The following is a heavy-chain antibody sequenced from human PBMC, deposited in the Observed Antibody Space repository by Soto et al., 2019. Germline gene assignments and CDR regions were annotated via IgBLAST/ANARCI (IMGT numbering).Heavy chain of an antibody. Sequence: QVQLVESGGGVVQPGRSLRLSCAASGFTFSSYGMHWVRQAPGKGLEWVAVIWYDGSNKYYADSVKGRFTISRDNSKNTLYLQMNSLRAEDTAVYYCARGLGYCSGGSCYYDYYYYYIDVWGKGTTVTVSS. CDR2: IWYDGSNK. J-gene: IGHJ6*03. CDR3: ARGLGYCSGGSCYYDYYYYYIDV. V-gene: IGHV3-33*01. CDR1: GFTFSSYG. D-gene: IGHD2-15*01.